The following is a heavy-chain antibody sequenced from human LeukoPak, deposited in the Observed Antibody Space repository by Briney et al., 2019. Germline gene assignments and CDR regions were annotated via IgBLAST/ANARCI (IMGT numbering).Heavy chain of an antibody. D-gene: IGHD2-15*01. CDR3: ARGSPYCSGGSCYEFYNWFDP. CDR1: GGSISSSRYY. V-gene: IGHV4-39*07. CDR2: IYYSGST. Sequence: SETLSLTCTVSGGSISSSRYYWGWIRQPPGKGLEWIGSIYYSGSTYYNPSLKSRVTISVDTSKNQFSLKLSSVTAADTAVYYCARGSPYCSGGSCYEFYNWFDPWGQGTLVTVSS. J-gene: IGHJ5*02.